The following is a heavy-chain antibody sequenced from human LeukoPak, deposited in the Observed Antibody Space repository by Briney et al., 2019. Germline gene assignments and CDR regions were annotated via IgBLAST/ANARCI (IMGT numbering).Heavy chain of an antibody. Sequence: SETLSFTCTVSGGSISTNAYYWAWIRQPPGKGLEWIGSVFYSGSTYSNPSLESRLTISVDTSKNHFTLKLSSVTAADTAVYYCASSYYYDSSGYLYNAFDIWGQGTMVTVSS. J-gene: IGHJ3*02. D-gene: IGHD3-22*01. CDR3: ASSYYYDSSGYLYNAFDI. V-gene: IGHV4-39*01. CDR2: VFYSGST. CDR1: GGSISTNAYY.